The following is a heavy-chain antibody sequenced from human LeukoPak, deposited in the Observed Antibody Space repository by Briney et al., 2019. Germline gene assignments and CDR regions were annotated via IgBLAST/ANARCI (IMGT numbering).Heavy chain of an antibody. J-gene: IGHJ4*02. CDR2: IYTSGST. Sequence: SGTLSLTCTVSGGSISSYYWSWIRQPPGKGLEWIGRIYTSGSTNYNPSLKSRVTISVDTSKNQFSLKLSSVTAADTAVYYCARISLLGITDYWGQGTLVTVSS. V-gene: IGHV4-4*08. CDR1: GGSISSYY. CDR3: ARISLLGITDY. D-gene: IGHD7-27*01.